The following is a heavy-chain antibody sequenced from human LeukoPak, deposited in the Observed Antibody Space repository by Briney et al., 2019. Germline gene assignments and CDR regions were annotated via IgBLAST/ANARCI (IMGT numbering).Heavy chain of an antibody. CDR1: GGSFSGYY. D-gene: IGHD3-3*01. CDR2: INHSGST. V-gene: IGHV4-34*01. Sequence: PSETLSLTCAVYGGSFSGYYWSWIRQPPGKGLEWTGEINHSGSTNYNPSLKSRVTISVDASKNQFSLKLSSVTAADTAVYYCASLRFFEGYYGMDVWGQGTTVTVSS. CDR3: ASLRFFEGYYGMDV. J-gene: IGHJ6*02.